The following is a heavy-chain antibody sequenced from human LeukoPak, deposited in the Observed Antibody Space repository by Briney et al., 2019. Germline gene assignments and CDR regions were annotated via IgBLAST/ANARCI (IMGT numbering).Heavy chain of an antibody. CDR1: GYTFTGYY. J-gene: IGHJ6*02. V-gene: IGHV1-2*02. Sequence: ASVKVSCKASGYTFTGYYMHWVRQAPGQGLEWMGWINPNSGGTNYAQKFQGRVTTTRDTSSSTDYMELSRLRSDDTAVYYCARPMVVIWTNRGYYGMDVWGQGTTVTVSS. CDR3: ARPMVVIWTNRGYYGMDV. D-gene: IGHD3-22*01. CDR2: INPNSGGT.